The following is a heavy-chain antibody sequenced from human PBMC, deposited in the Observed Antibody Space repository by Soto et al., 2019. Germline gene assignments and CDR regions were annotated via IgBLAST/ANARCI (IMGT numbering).Heavy chain of an antibody. CDR3: AILGFGSVHGVVDV. V-gene: IGHV4-59*08. D-gene: IGHD3-10*01. J-gene: IGHJ6*02. CDR1: GGSITNYY. Sequence: QVQLQESGPGLVKPSETLSLTCTVSGGSITNYYCSWFRQPPGKGLEWIGYIQYNGYSAYNPSLKRRVTMSMDTSKTQFSQMPESGTATNTAVYYCAILGFGSVHGVVDVWGQGTTVIVSS. CDR2: IQYNGYS.